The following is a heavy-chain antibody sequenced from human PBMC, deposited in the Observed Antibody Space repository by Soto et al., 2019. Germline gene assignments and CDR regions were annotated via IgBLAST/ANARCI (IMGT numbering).Heavy chain of an antibody. Sequence: GASVKVSCKASGYTFTNYAMHWVRQAPGQRLEWMGWINAGNGNTKYSQQFQGRVTITRDTSASTAYMELSSLRSEDTAVYYCARSSGYYYLEYWGQVTLVTVSS. J-gene: IGHJ4*02. CDR2: INAGNGNT. CDR1: GYTFTNYA. V-gene: IGHV1-3*01. CDR3: ARSSGYYYLEY. D-gene: IGHD3-22*01.